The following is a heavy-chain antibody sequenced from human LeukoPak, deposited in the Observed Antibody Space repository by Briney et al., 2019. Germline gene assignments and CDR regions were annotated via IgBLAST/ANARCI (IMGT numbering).Heavy chain of an antibody. CDR1: GYTLTELS. CDR3: ASKYYYDSPQNYYYYGMDV. Sequence: ASVKVSCKVSGYTLTELSMHWVRQAPGKGLEWMGGFDPEDGETIYAQRFRGRVTMTEDTSTDTAYMELSSLRSEDTAVYYCASKYYYDSPQNYYYYGMDVWGQGTTVTVSS. CDR2: FDPEDGET. J-gene: IGHJ6*02. D-gene: IGHD3-22*01. V-gene: IGHV1-24*01.